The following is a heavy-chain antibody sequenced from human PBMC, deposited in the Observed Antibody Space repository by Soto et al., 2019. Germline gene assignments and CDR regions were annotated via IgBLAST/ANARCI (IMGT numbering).Heavy chain of an antibody. CDR3: ARLTPAPTSGYSRYYFGY. V-gene: IGHV4-39*01. CDR2: IYYSGST. D-gene: IGHD3-3*01. Sequence: SETLSLTCTVSGGSISSNTYYWGWIRQPPGKGLEWIGNIYYSGSTYYDPSLKSRVTISVDTSKNQFSLKLSSVTAADTAVYYCARLTPAPTSGYSRYYFGYWGQGTLVTVSS. J-gene: IGHJ4*02. CDR1: GGSISSNTYY.